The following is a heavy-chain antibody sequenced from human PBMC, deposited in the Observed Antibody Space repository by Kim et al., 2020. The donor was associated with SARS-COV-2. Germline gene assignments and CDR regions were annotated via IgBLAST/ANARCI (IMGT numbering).Heavy chain of an antibody. J-gene: IGHJ6*02. Sequence: NSNPSLTSRVTISVDTSKNQFSLNLSSVTAADTAVYYCARGGDYGLDVWGQGTTVTVSS. CDR3: ARGGDYGLDV. V-gene: IGHV4-59*09.